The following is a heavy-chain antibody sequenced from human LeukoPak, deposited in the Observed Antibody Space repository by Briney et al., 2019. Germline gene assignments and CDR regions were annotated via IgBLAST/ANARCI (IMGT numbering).Heavy chain of an antibody. V-gene: IGHV4-39*01. D-gene: IGHD5-18*01. J-gene: IGHJ6*03. CDR2: IYYSGST. Sequence: SSETLSLTCTVSGGSISSSSYYWGWIRQPPGKGLEWIGSIYYSGSTYYNPSLKSRVTISVDTSKNQFSLKLSSVTAADTAVYYCARLSGYSYGYPYYYYYMDVWGKGTTVTISS. CDR3: ARLSGYSYGYPYYYYYMDV. CDR1: GGSISSSSYY.